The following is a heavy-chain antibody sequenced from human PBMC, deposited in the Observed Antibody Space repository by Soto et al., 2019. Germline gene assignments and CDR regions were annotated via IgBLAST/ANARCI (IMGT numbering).Heavy chain of an antibody. CDR3: EVVAATDYYYGMDV. D-gene: IGHD2-15*01. CDR2: MNPNSGNT. J-gene: IGHJ6*02. V-gene: IGHV1-8*01. CDR1: GYTFTSYD. Sequence: QVQLLQSGAEVKKPGASVKVSCKASGYTFTSYDINWVRQATAQGLEWMGWMNPNSGNTGYAHKLQGRVSMTRNTSVSTAYMELSRLRSEDTAVYYCEVVAATDYYYGMDVWGQGTTVTVSS.